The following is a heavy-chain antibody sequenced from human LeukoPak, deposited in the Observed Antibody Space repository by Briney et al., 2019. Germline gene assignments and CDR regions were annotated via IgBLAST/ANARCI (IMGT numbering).Heavy chain of an antibody. V-gene: IGHV5-51*01. CDR2: IYPGDSDT. CDR3: ARRDTVDYNWFDP. CDR1: GYRFTSYW. Sequence: GESLQISCKGSGYRFTSYWIGWVRPLPGKGLEWMGIIYPGDSDTRYSPSFQGQVTISADKSISTAYLQWSSLKASDTAMYYCARRDTVDYNWFDPWGQGTLVTVSS. J-gene: IGHJ5*02. D-gene: IGHD4-23*01.